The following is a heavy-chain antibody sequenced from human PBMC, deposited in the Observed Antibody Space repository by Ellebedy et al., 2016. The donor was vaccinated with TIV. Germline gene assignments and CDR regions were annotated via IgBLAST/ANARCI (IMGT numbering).Heavy chain of an antibody. J-gene: IGHJ4*02. V-gene: IGHV4-39*07. CDR1: GGSISSSSYY. Sequence: MPSETLSLTCTVSGGSISSSSYYWGWIRQPPGKGLEWIGSIYYSGSTYYNPSLKSRVTISVDTSKTQFSLKLSSVTAADTAVYYCAELVTNYWGQGTLVTVSS. CDR2: IYYSGST. D-gene: IGHD1-26*01. CDR3: AELVTNY.